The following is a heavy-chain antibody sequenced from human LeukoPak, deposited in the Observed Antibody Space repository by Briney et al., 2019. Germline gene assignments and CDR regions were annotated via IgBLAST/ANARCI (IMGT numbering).Heavy chain of an antibody. J-gene: IGHJ4*02. D-gene: IGHD2-21*01. V-gene: IGHV3-7*01. Sequence: GGSLRLSCAASGFTFSSYWMSWVRQAPGKGLEWVANIKQDGSEKYYVDPVKGRFTISRDNAKNSLYLQMNSLRAEDTAVYYCARAKGLADWNFDYWGQGTLVTVSS. CDR2: IKQDGSEK. CDR3: ARAKGLADWNFDY. CDR1: GFTFSSYW.